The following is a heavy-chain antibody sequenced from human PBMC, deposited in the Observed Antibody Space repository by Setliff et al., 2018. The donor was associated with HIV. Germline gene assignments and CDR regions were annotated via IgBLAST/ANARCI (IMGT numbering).Heavy chain of an antibody. CDR2: IYASGST. J-gene: IGHJ4*02. V-gene: IGHV4-61*02. Sequence: PSETLSLTCTVSGGSISSGSYYWSWIRQPAGKGLEWIGRIYASGSTNYNPSLKSRVTISVDTSKNQFSLKLSSVTAADTAVYYCARVARGGHSSRWYYFDYWGQGTLVTVSS. CDR3: ARVARGGHSSRWYYFDY. CDR1: GGSISSGSYY. D-gene: IGHD6-13*01.